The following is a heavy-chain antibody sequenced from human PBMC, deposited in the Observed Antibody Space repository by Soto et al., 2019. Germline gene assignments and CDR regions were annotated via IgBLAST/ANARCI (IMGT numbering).Heavy chain of an antibody. CDR3: ARDTGTDSSSWYGGYYYYGMDV. CDR1: GGSISSYY. CDR2: IYTSGST. J-gene: IGHJ6*02. V-gene: IGHV4-4*07. Sequence: SETLSLTCTVSGGSISSYYWSWIRQPAGKGLAWIGRIYTSGSTNYNPSLKSRVTMSVVTSKNQFSLKLSSVTAADTAVYYCARDTGTDSSSWYGGYYYYGMDVWGQGTTVTVSS. D-gene: IGHD6-13*01.